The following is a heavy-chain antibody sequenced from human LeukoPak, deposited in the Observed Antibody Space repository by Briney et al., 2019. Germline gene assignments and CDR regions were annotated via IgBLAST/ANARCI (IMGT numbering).Heavy chain of an antibody. J-gene: IGHJ6*03. Sequence: GGSLRLSCAASGFTFDTYTMNWVRQAPGKGLEWVSYISSGSSYIYYADSVKGRFTISRDNAKNSLYLQMNSLRAEDTAVYYCARAKETSRQHYIDVWGNGTTVTVSS. V-gene: IGHV3-21*05. CDR1: GFTFDTYT. D-gene: IGHD5-24*01. CDR2: ISSGSSYI. CDR3: ARAKETSRQHYIDV.